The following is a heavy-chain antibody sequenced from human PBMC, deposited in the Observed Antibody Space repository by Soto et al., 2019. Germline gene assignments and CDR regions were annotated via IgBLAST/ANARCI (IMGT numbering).Heavy chain of an antibody. CDR2: MNPNSGNT. V-gene: IGHV1-8*01. Sequence: QVQLVQSGAEVKKPGASVKVSCKASGYTFTSYDINWVRQATGQGLEWMGWMNPNSGNTGYAQKFQGRVTMTRNTSISTAYIELSSLRSEDTAAYYRARVRAAVAGYWYFDLWGRGTLVTVSS. CDR1: GYTFTSYD. J-gene: IGHJ2*01. CDR3: ARVRAAVAGYWYFDL. D-gene: IGHD6-19*01.